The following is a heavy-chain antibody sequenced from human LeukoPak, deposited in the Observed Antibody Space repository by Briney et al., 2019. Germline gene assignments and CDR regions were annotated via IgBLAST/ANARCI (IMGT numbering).Heavy chain of an antibody. D-gene: IGHD6-19*01. Sequence: GGSLRLSCAASGFTFSSYSMNWVRQAPGKGLEWVSSLISNNDIYYADSVKGRFTISRDNAKNSLYLQMNSLRVEDTAFYYCAKDNRRHYTSGPNPDSLHWGQGALVTVSS. CDR2: LISNNDI. V-gene: IGHV3-21*04. J-gene: IGHJ4*02. CDR3: AKDNRRHYTSGPNPDSLH. CDR1: GFTFSSYS.